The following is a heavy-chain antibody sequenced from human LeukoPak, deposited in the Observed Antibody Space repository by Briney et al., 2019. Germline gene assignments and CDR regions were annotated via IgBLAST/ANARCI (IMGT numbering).Heavy chain of an antibody. Sequence: GGSLRLSCAASGFTFDDYAMHWVRQAPGKGLEWVSGISWNSGSIGYADSVKGRFTISRDNAKNSLYLQMNSLRAEDMALYYCAKDIQYAPTGHFDYWGQGTLVTVSS. V-gene: IGHV3-9*03. J-gene: IGHJ4*02. CDR3: AKDIQYAPTGHFDY. CDR2: ISWNSGSI. CDR1: GFTFDDYA.